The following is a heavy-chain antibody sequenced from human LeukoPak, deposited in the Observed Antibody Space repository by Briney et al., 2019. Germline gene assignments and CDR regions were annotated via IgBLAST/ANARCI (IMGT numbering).Heavy chain of an antibody. Sequence: GGSLRLSCAASGFTFGSYGMHWVRQAPGKGLEWVAVISYDGNNKHYAGSVKGRFTISRDNSKNTLYLQMNSLRAEDTAVYYCARAPGGNSAVIWFDPWGQGTLVTVSS. D-gene: IGHD4-23*01. V-gene: IGHV3-30*03. CDR3: ARAPGGNSAVIWFDP. CDR1: GFTFGSYG. J-gene: IGHJ5*02. CDR2: ISYDGNNK.